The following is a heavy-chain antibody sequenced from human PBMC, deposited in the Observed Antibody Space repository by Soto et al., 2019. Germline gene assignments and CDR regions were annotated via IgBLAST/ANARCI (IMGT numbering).Heavy chain of an antibody. CDR1: GFVFSDYA. V-gene: IGHV3-23*01. J-gene: IGHJ4*02. CDR3: ASVPIWCGSSSCYTEGFDS. Sequence: EVQLLDSGGGWVQPGGSLRLSCVASGFVFSDYAMSWVRQAPGKGLEWVSAISAGGSDTYYADSVKGRFTVSRVNSKNTLYLQMNTLRAEDTAIYYCASVPIWCGSSSCYTEGFDSWGQGTLVTFSS. D-gene: IGHD2-2*01. CDR2: ISAGGSDT.